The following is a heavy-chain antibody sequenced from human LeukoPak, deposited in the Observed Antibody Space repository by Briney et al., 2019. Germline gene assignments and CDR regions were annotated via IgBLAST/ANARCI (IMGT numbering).Heavy chain of an antibody. Sequence: ASVTVSCKASGGTFSSYAITWVRQAPGQGLEWMGGIISIFGTATYAQKFQGRVTITADESTGTAYMELSSLRSEDTAVYYCARVVVPAAMGVFAIPYYYYYYMDVWGKGTTVTISS. V-gene: IGHV1-69*13. CDR2: IISIFGTA. J-gene: IGHJ6*03. D-gene: IGHD2-2*01. CDR3: ARVVVPAAMGVFAIPYYYYYYMDV. CDR1: GGTFSSYA.